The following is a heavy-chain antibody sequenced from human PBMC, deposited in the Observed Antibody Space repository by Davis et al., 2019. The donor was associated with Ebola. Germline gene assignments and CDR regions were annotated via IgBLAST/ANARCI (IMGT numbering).Heavy chain of an antibody. CDR2: IYPGDSDT. CDR3: ARRGGYCTNGVCSDY. J-gene: IGHJ4*02. CDR1: GNSFTSYW. V-gene: IGHV5-51*01. Sequence: GESLKTPRKGSGNSFTSYWIGWVSQMPGKGLEWMGIIYPGDSDTRYSPSFQGQVTISADKSISTAYLQWSSLKASDTAMYYCARRGGYCTNGVCSDYWGQGTLVTVSS. D-gene: IGHD2-8*01.